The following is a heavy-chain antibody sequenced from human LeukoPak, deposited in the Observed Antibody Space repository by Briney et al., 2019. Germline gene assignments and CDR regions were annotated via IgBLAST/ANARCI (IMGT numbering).Heavy chain of an antibody. J-gene: IGHJ4*02. Sequence: GGSLRPSCAASGFTFCTYDMHWVRQAPGKGLEWLAVISYDGSNKYYADSVKGRFTISRDNSKNTLYLQMNSLRAEDTAVYYCAKDQGRLYSGSYWLGLTTSVEYWGQGTLVTVSS. CDR1: GFTFCTYD. CDR2: ISYDGSNK. D-gene: IGHD1-26*01. CDR3: AKDQGRLYSGSYWLGLTTSVEY. V-gene: IGHV3-30-3*01.